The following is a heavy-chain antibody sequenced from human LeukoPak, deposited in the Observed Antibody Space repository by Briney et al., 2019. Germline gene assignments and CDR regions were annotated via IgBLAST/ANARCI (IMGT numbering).Heavy chain of an antibody. D-gene: IGHD2-15*01. V-gene: IGHV7-4-1*02. Sequence: ASVKVSCKASGYTFTSYTMNWVRQAPGQGLEWMGWINTNTGNPTYAQGFTGRFVFSLDTSVSTAYLQISSLKAEDTAVYYCARAGSGALEDAFDIWGQGTMVTVSS. CDR1: GYTFTSYT. CDR3: ARAGSGALEDAFDI. J-gene: IGHJ3*02. CDR2: INTNTGNP.